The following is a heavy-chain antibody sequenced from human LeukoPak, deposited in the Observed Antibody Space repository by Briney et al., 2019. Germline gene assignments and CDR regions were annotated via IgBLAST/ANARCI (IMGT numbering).Heavy chain of an antibody. D-gene: IGHD1-26*01. V-gene: IGHV1-2*02. CDR3: AIERVGATNFDY. CDR1: GYTFTGYY. J-gene: IGHJ4*02. CDR2: INPNSGGT. Sequence: ASVKVSCKGSGYTFTGYYMHWVRQAPGQGLEWMGWINPNSGGTNYAQKFQGRVTMTRDTSISTAYMELSRLRSDDTAVYYCAIERVGATNFDYWGQGTLVIVSS.